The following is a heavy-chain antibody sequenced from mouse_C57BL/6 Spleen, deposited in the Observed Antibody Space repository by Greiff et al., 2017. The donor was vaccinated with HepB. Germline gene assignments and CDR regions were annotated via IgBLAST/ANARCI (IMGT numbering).Heavy chain of an antibody. V-gene: IGHV5-16*01. D-gene: IGHD2-3*01. CDR3: SRDRGEGYYEGAMDV. CDR1: GFTFSDYY. Sequence: EVQLVESEGGLVQPGSSMKLSCTASGFTFSDYYMAWVRQVPEKGLEWVANINYDGSSTYYLVSLKSRFIISRDNAKNILYMQMSSLKSEDTATYYCSRDRGEGYYEGAMDVWGQGTSVTVSS. J-gene: IGHJ4*01. CDR2: INYDGSST.